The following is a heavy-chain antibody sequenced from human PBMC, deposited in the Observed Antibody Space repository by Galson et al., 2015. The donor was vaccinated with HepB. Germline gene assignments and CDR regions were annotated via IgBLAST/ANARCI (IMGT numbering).Heavy chain of an antibody. CDR2: IRSKAYGGTT. CDR3: TRDRVGGSSGIGLFGDYYYGMDV. V-gene: IGHV3-49*03. Sequence: LRLSCAASGFTFGDYTVSWFRQAPGKGLEWVGFIRSKAYGGTTEYAASVKGRFTISRADSKSIAYLQMNSLKSDDTAVYYCTRDRVGGSSGIGLFGDYYYGMDVWGQGTTVTVS. CDR1: GFTFGDYT. D-gene: IGHD3-10*01. J-gene: IGHJ6*02.